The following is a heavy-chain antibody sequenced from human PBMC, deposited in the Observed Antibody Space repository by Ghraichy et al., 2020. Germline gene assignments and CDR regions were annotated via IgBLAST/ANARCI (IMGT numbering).Heavy chain of an antibody. CDR1: GFTFSSYN. CDR2: INSGATYI. J-gene: IGHJ4*02. Sequence: VGSLRLSCAASGFTFSSYNMNWVRQAPGKGLEWVSYINSGATYIVYADSVKGRFTVSRDDAKNSLYLQMNSLRDEDTAVYYCAREIAAVTGADYLGQGTLVTVSS. V-gene: IGHV3-48*02. CDR3: AREIAAVTGADY. D-gene: IGHD6-19*01.